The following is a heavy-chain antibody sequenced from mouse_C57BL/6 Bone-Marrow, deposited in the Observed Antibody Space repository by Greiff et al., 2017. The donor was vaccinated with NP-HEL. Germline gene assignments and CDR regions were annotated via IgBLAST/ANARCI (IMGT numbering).Heavy chain of an antibody. Sequence: EVKVVESGGGLVKPGGSLKLSCAASGFTFSDYGMHWVRQAPEKGLEWVAYISSGSSTNYYADTVKGRFTISRDNAKNTLFLQMTSLRSEDTAMYYCARMITTGHWYFDVWGTGTTVTVSS. D-gene: IGHD2-4*01. V-gene: IGHV5-17*01. CDR3: ARMITTGHWYFDV. CDR1: GFTFSDYG. CDR2: ISSGSSTN. J-gene: IGHJ1*03.